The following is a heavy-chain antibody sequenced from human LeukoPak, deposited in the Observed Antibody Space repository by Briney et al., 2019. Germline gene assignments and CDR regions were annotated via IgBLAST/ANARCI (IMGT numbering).Heavy chain of an antibody. D-gene: IGHD5-18*01. Sequence: SVKVSCKASGGTFISYAISWVRQAPGQGLEWMGGIIPIFGTANYAQKFQGRVTITTDESTSTAYMELSSLRSEDTAVYYCASRGGSYGAYYYYYYMDVWGKGTTVTVSS. CDR2: IIPIFGTA. V-gene: IGHV1-69*05. CDR3: ASRGGSYGAYYYYYYMDV. J-gene: IGHJ6*03. CDR1: GGTFISYA.